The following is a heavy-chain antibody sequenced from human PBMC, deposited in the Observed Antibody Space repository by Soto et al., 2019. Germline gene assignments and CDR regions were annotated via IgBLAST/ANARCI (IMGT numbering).Heavy chain of an antibody. V-gene: IGHV3-7*01. Sequence: GGSLLLSSAASEFASSSYWTSWVRQDPGKGLEWVANIKQDGSEKYYVDSVKGRFTISRDNAKNSLYLQMNSLRAEDTAVYYCARDRALRYFDWLLRPDYWGQGTLVTVSS. J-gene: IGHJ4*02. CDR3: ARDRALRYFDWLLRPDY. CDR2: IKQDGSEK. CDR1: EFASSSYW. D-gene: IGHD3-9*01.